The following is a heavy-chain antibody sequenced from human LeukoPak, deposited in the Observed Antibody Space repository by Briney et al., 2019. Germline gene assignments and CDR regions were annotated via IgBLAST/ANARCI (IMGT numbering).Heavy chain of an antibody. J-gene: IGHJ4*02. CDR2: ISGSGGST. CDR3: AKSYYYDSSGYAKGNFDY. D-gene: IGHD3-22*01. Sequence: GGSLRLSCAASGFTFSSYAMSWVRQAPGEGLEWVSAISGSGGSTYYADSVKGRFTISRDNSKNTLYLQMNSLRAEDTAVYYCAKSYYYDSSGYAKGNFDYWGQGTLVTVSS. CDR1: GFTFSSYA. V-gene: IGHV3-23*01.